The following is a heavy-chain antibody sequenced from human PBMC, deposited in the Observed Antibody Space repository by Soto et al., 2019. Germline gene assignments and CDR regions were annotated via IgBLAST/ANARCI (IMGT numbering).Heavy chain of an antibody. Sequence: QVQLVQSGAEVKKPGSSVKVSCKASGGTFSSYAISWVRQAPGQGLEWLGGIIPICGTANCAQKFEGRVTIRAEESTSTAYMELSSLRSDDTAVYYCARCGESCYYYGMDVWGQGTTVTASS. CDR1: GGTFSSYA. CDR2: IIPICGTA. CDR3: ARCGESCYYYGMDV. J-gene: IGHJ6*02. V-gene: IGHV1-69*12. D-gene: IGHD3-10*01.